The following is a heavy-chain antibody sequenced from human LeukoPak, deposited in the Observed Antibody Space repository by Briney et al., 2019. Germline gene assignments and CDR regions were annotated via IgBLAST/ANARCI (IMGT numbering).Heavy chain of an antibody. Sequence: ASETLSLTCTVSGGSISSYYWSWARQPAGKGLESIGRIYTSGSTNYNPSLKSRVTMSVDTSKNQFSLKLSSVTAADTAVYYCARTVAEEAFDIWGQGTMVTVSS. V-gene: IGHV4-4*07. CDR1: GGSISSYY. D-gene: IGHD6-19*01. CDR2: IYTSGST. CDR3: ARTVAEEAFDI. J-gene: IGHJ3*02.